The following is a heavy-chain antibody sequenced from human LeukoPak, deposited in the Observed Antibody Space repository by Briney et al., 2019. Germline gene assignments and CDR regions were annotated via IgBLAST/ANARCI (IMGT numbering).Heavy chain of an antibody. V-gene: IGHV3-33*01. CDR2: IWYDGSKK. J-gene: IGHJ4*02. D-gene: IGHD3-10*01. CDR1: GFSFSSYG. CDR3: AGNYGPYYFDY. Sequence: PGGSLRLSCAASGFSFSSYGMHWVRQAPGKGLEWVALIWYDGSKKYYVDSVKGRFTIPRDNSKNTLYLQMNSLRAEDTAVYYCAGNYGPYYFDYWGQGTLVTVSS.